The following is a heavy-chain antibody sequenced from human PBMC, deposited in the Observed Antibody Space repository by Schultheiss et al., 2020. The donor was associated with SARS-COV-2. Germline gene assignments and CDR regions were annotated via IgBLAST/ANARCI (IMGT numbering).Heavy chain of an antibody. J-gene: IGHJ4*02. CDR2: VSGSGGST. V-gene: IGHV3-23*01. CDR1: GFTFSSYA. D-gene: IGHD3-3*01. Sequence: GGSLRLSCAASGFTFSSYAMSWVRQAPGKGLEWVSAVSGSGGSTYYADSVKGRFTISRDNSKNTLYLQMNSLRAEDTAVYYCAKARRELRFYYFDYWGQGTLVTVSS. CDR3: AKARRELRFYYFDY.